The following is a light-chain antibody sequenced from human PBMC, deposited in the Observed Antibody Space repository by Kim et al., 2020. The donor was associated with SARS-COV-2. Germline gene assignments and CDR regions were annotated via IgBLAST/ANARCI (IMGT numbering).Light chain of an antibody. J-gene: IGKJ1*01. CDR2: GAS. V-gene: IGKV3-20*01. Sequence: SPGERAAPSCRASESISCSYLAWFQQKPGQAPRLLIYGASTRATGFPDRFSGSRSGTDFTLTISRLEPEDFAVYYCQQYASSPWTFGQGTKVDIK. CDR3: QQYASSPWT. CDR1: ESISCSY.